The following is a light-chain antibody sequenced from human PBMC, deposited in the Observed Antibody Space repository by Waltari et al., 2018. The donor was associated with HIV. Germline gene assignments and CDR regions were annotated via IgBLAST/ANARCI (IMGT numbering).Light chain of an antibody. Sequence: SYEVTQPPSVSVSPGQTATITCSGDALPKQFSYWYQQKPGQAPTLVIYKDTERPSGIPERFSGSSSGTRVTLTNRGVQAEDEADYYCQSGDSSGTYWVFGGGTKLTV. CDR2: KDT. CDR1: ALPKQF. J-gene: IGLJ3*02. CDR3: QSGDSSGTYWV. V-gene: IGLV3-25*03.